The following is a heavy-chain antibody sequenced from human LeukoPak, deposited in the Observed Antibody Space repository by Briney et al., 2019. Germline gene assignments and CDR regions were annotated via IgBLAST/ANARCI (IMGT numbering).Heavy chain of an antibody. CDR3: AKDYRSGRDGYNFFDY. J-gene: IGHJ4*02. D-gene: IGHD5-24*01. CDR2: ISYDGSNK. Sequence: GGSLRLSCAASGFTFSSYGMHWVRQAPGKGLEWVAVISYDGSNKYYADSVKGRFTISRDNSKNTLYLQMNSLRAEDTAVYYCAKDYRSGRDGYNFFDYWGQGTLVTVSS. V-gene: IGHV3-30*18. CDR1: GFTFSSYG.